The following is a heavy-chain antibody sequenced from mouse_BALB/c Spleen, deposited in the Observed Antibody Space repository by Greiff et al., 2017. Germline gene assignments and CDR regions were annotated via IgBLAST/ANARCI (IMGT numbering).Heavy chain of an antibody. CDR1: GYSITSGYY. D-gene: IGHD1-1*01. CDR2: ISYDGSN. Sequence: EVKLQESGPGLVKPSQSLSLACSVTGYSITSGYYWNWIRQFPGNKLEWMGYISYDGSNNYNPSLKNRISITRDTSKNQFFLKLNSVTTEDTATYYCARKNYYGSSGDYWGQGTSVTVSS. J-gene: IGHJ4*01. CDR3: ARKNYYGSSGDY. V-gene: IGHV3-6*02.